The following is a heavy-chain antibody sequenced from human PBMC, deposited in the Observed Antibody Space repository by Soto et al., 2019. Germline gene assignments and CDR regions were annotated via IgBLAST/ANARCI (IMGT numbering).Heavy chain of an antibody. CDR1: GFTFSSYA. V-gene: IGHV3-23*01. CDR2: ISGSGDST. CDR3: ARRGPGTYFDY. D-gene: IGHD6-13*01. J-gene: IGHJ4*02. Sequence: GGSLRLSCAASGFTFSSYAMNWVRQAPGKGLEWVSVISGSGDSTYYADYVKDRFTISRDNSKNTLYLQMNSLITEDTAVYYCARRGPGTYFDYWGQGTLVTVSA.